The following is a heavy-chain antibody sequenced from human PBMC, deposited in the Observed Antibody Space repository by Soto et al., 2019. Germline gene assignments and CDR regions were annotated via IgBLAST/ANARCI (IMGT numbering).Heavy chain of an antibody. V-gene: IGHV3-33*01. Sequence: QVQLVESGGGVVQPGRSLRLSCAASGFTFSSYGMHWVRQAPGKGLEWVAVIWYDGSNKYYADAVKCRFTISRDNSKNTLYLQMNSLRAEDTAVYYCARARRYDFWSALPFDYWGQGTLVTVSS. J-gene: IGHJ4*02. CDR1: GFTFSSYG. D-gene: IGHD3-3*01. CDR3: ARARRYDFWSALPFDY. CDR2: IWYDGSNK.